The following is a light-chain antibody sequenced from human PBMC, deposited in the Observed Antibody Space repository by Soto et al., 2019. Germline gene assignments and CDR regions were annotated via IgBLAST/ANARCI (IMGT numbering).Light chain of an antibody. CDR3: QQSYSTPV. J-gene: IGKJ2*01. CDR1: QSISSY. CDR2: AAS. V-gene: IGKV1-39*01. Sequence: DIQMTQSPSSLCASVGDRVTITCRASQSISSYLNWYQQKPGKAPKLLIYAASSLQSGVPSRFSGSGSGTDFTLTISILQPEDFATYYCQQSYSTPVFGQGTKLEIK.